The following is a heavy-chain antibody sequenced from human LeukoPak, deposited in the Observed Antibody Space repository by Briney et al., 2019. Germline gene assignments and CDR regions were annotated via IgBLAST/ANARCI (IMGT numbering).Heavy chain of an antibody. Sequence: GRSLRLSCAASGFTFSTDEMNWVRQAPGKGLEWGSYIGSSGSTKFYTASVKGRFTISRDNAKNSLYLQMNSLRAEDTAVYYWARTRGGYNTFDHWGQGTLVSVSS. CDR2: IGSSGSTK. D-gene: IGHD5-18*01. J-gene: IGHJ4*02. V-gene: IGHV3-48*03. CDR1: GFTFSTDE. CDR3: ARTRGGYNTFDH.